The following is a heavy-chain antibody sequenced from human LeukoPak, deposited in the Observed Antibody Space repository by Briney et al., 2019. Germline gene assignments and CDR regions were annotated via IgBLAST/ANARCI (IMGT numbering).Heavy chain of an antibody. Sequence: GGSLRLSCAASGFTFSSYNMNWVRQAPGKGLEWVSFIRYDGSNKYYADSAKGRFTISRDNSKNTLFLQMNSLRAEDTAVYYCAKDQWWFGESNAFDIWGQGTMVTVSS. CDR1: GFTFSSYN. CDR3: AKDQWWFGESNAFDI. V-gene: IGHV3-30*02. D-gene: IGHD3-10*01. CDR2: IRYDGSNK. J-gene: IGHJ3*02.